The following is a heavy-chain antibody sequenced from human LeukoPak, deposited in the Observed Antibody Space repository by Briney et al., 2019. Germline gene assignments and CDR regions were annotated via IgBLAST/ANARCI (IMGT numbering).Heavy chain of an antibody. CDR3: ARAADHNWFDP. CDR2: IYYSGST. Sequence: SETLSLTCTVSGGSISSGGYYWSWIRQQPGKGLEWIGYIYYSGSTYYNPSLKSRVTISVDTSKNQFSLKLSSVTAADTAVYYRARAADHNWFDPWGQGTLVTVSS. V-gene: IGHV4-31*03. J-gene: IGHJ5*02. CDR1: GGSISSGGYY.